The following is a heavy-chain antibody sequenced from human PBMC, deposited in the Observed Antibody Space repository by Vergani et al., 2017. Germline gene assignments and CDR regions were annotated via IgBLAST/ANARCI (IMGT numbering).Heavy chain of an antibody. D-gene: IGHD3-9*01. V-gene: IGHV1-18*04. CDR1: GYTFTSCG. CDR3: ARGRVLYDILTGSPNWCDP. J-gene: IGHJ5*02. Sequence: QVQLVQSGAEVKKPGASVKVSCKASGYTFTSCGISWVRQAPGQGLEWMGWISAYNGNTNYAQKLQGRVTMTTDTSTSTAYMELRSLRSDDTAVYYCARGRVLYDILTGSPNWCDPWSQGTLVTVSS. CDR2: ISAYNGNT.